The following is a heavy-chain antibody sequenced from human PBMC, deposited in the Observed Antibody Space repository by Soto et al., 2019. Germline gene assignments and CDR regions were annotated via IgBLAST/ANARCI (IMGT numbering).Heavy chain of an antibody. Sequence: QVQLAQSGAEVKKPGSSVKVSCKASGGTFSSYAISWVRQAPGQGLEWMGGIIPIFGTANYAQKFQGRVTITADESTSTAYMELSSLRSEDTAVYYCARDGYSYGYIDNLRYGMAVWGQGTTVTVSS. D-gene: IGHD5-18*01. V-gene: IGHV1-69*12. CDR2: IIPIFGTA. J-gene: IGHJ6*02. CDR1: GGTFSSYA. CDR3: ARDGYSYGYIDNLRYGMAV.